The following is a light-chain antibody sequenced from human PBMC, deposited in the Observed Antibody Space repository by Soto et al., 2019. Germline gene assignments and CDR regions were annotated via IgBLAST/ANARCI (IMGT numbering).Light chain of an antibody. CDR3: SSYTSSSTSNSV. V-gene: IGLV2-14*01. J-gene: IGLJ3*02. CDR1: SSDLGGYKY. CDR2: EVS. Sequence: QSALTQPASVSGSPGQSITISCTGTSSDLGGYKYVSWYQQHPGKAPKLMIFEVSNRPSGVSNRFSGSKSGNTASLTISGLQAEDEADYYGSSYTSSSTSNSVFGGGTKLTVL.